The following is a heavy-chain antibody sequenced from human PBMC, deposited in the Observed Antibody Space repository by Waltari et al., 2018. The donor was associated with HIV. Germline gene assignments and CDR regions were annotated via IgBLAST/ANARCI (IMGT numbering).Heavy chain of an antibody. CDR2: VYYSGST. Sequence: QVQLQESGPGLVKPSETLSLTCAVSGAAITAYNWNWIRQSPGGGLEWIGYVYYSGSTHFNPSLKSRVTMSVDTSRNQFSLKLSSVTAADTAVYYCARWCSNNCNAFDIWGHGTLVTVSS. D-gene: IGHD1-20*01. CDR3: ARWCSNNCNAFDI. J-gene: IGHJ3*02. V-gene: IGHV4-59*01. CDR1: GAAITAYN.